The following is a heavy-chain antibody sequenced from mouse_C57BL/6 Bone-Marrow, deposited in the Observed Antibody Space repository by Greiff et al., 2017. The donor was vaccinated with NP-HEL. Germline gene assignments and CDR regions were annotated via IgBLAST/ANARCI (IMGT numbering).Heavy chain of an antibody. Sequence: QVQLQQPGAELVKPGASVKVSCKASGYTFTSYWMHWVKQRPGQGLEWIGRIHPSDSDNNYNQKFKGKATLTVDKSSSTSYMQLSSLTSEDSAVYYCAIPAVITTVGAMDYWGQGTSVTVSS. V-gene: IGHV1-74*01. CDR3: AIPAVITTVGAMDY. CDR2: IHPSDSDN. CDR1: GYTFTSYW. J-gene: IGHJ4*01. D-gene: IGHD1-1*01.